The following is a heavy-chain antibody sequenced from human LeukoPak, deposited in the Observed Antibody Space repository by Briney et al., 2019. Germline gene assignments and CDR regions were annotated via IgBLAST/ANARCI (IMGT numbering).Heavy chain of an antibody. Sequence: ASVKVSCKASGYTFTGYYMHWVRQAPGRGLEWMGWIDPNSGGTNYAQKFQGRVTMTRDTSISTAYMELSRLRSDDTAVYYCARAYDYVWGSYRYPQYYFDYWGQGTLVTVSS. CDR1: GYTFTGYY. CDR3: ARAYDYVWGSYRYPQYYFDY. V-gene: IGHV1-2*02. CDR2: IDPNSGGT. J-gene: IGHJ4*02. D-gene: IGHD3-16*02.